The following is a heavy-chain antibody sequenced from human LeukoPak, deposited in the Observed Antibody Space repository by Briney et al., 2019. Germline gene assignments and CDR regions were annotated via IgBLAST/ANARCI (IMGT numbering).Heavy chain of an antibody. J-gene: IGHJ3*02. CDR3: ARDRNSGSSLDI. Sequence: ASVKVSCKASGYTFTGYYMHWARQAPGQGLEWMGWINPNSGGTNYAQKFQGRVTMTRDTSISTAYMELSRLRSDDTAVYYCARDRNSGSSLDIWGQGTMLTVSS. D-gene: IGHD6-6*01. CDR2: INPNSGGT. V-gene: IGHV1-2*02. CDR1: GYTFTGYY.